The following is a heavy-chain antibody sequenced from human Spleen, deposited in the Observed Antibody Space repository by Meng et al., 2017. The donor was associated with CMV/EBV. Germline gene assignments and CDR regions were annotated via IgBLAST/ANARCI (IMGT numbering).Heavy chain of an antibody. Sequence: SETLSLTCAVYGGSFSGYYWSWIRQPPGKGLEWIGEINHSGSTNYNPSLKSRVTISVDTSKTQFSLKLSSVTAADTAVYYCARGGRRSSSWNYWGQGTLVTVSS. V-gene: IGHV4-34*01. CDR1: GGSFSGYY. CDR3: ARGGRRSSSWNY. D-gene: IGHD6-13*01. CDR2: INHSGST. J-gene: IGHJ4*02.